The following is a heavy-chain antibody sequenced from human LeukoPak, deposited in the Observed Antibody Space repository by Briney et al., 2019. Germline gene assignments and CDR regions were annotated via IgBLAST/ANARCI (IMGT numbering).Heavy chain of an antibody. V-gene: IGHV1-69*04. D-gene: IGHD4-17*01. CDR1: GGTFSSYA. J-gene: IGHJ5*02. CDR2: IIPILGIA. CDR3: ARGGEMTTVTTGASWFDP. Sequence: ASAKVSCKASGGTFSSYAISWVRQAPGQGLEWMGRIIPILGIANYAQKFQGRVTITADKSTSTAYMELSSLRSEDTAVYYCARGGEMTTVTTGASWFDPWGQGTLVTVSS.